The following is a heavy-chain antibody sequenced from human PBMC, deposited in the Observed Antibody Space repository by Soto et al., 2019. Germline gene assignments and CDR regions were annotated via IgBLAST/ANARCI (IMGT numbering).Heavy chain of an antibody. D-gene: IGHD5-18*01. V-gene: IGHV1-18*01. CDR2: ISAYNGNT. CDR1: GYTFTSYG. Sequence: QVQLVQSGAEVKKPGASVKVSCKASGYTFTSYGISWVRQAPGQGLEWMGWISAYNGNTNYAQKHQGRVTMTTDPSTGTAYMELRSLRSDDTAVYYCARVVNPYYSYGYDYWGQGTLVTVSS. J-gene: IGHJ4*02. CDR3: ARVVNPYYSYGYDY.